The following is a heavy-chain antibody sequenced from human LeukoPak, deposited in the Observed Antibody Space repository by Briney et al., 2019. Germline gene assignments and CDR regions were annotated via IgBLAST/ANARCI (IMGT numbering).Heavy chain of an antibody. J-gene: IGHJ4*02. CDR3: ARLTTGTATF. CDR2: INPNSGGT. Sequence: ASVTVSCKASGYTFTGYYMHWVRQAPGQGLEWMGWINPNSGGTNYAQKFQGRVTMTRDTSISTAYMELSRLRSDDTAVYYCARLTTGTATFGGQGTLVTVSS. D-gene: IGHD1-1*01. V-gene: IGHV1-2*02. CDR1: GYTFTGYY.